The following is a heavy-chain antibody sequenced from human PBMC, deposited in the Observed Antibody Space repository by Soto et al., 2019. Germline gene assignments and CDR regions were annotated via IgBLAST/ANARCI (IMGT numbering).Heavy chain of an antibody. CDR2: SSATGAGP. CDR3: AKDRRAGGNYGFYSDF. D-gene: IGHD1-7*01. V-gene: IGHV3-23*01. J-gene: IGHJ4*02. Sequence: EVQLLESGGGLVQPGGSLRLSCAASGFTFSSYGMTWVRKAPGKGLEWVSFSSATGAGPYYADSVKGRFTISSDNSKNALYRQMTSLRSDDTAVYYCAKDRRAGGNYGFYSDFWGQGALVIVSS. CDR1: GFTFSSYG.